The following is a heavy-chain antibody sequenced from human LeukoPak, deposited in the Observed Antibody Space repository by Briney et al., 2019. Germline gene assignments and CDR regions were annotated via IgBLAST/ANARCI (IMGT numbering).Heavy chain of an antibody. Sequence: ASVKVSCKASGFTFTSSAMQWARQARGQRLEWIGWIVVGSGNTNYAQKFQERVTITRDMSTSTAYMELSSLRSEDTAVYYCAAVPASVWASSSSWDYYGMDVWGQGTTVTVSS. V-gene: IGHV1-58*02. CDR2: IVVGSGNT. J-gene: IGHJ6*02. CDR1: GFTFTSSA. CDR3: AAVPASVWASSSSWDYYGMDV. D-gene: IGHD6-13*01.